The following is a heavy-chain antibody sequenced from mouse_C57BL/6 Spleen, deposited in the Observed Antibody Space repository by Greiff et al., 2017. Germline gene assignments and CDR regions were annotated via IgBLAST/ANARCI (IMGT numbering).Heavy chain of an antibody. V-gene: IGHV5-17*01. CDR2: ISSGSSTI. Sequence: EVQLAESGGGLVKPGGSLKLSCAASGFTFSDYGMHWVRQAPEKGLEWVAYISSGSSTIYYADTVKGRFTISRDNAKNTLFLQMSSLRSEDTAVYYCARSYGSSYGYFDVWGTGTTVTVSS. D-gene: IGHD1-1*01. CDR1: GFTFSDYG. J-gene: IGHJ1*03. CDR3: ARSYGSSYGYFDV.